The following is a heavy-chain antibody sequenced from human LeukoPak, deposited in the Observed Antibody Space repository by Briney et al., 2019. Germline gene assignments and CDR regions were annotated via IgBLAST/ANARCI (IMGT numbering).Heavy chain of an antibody. CDR1: GGSFSGYY. D-gene: IGHD3-16*02. CDR3: ARDFIGIDY. CDR2: INHSGST. Sequence: NPSETLSLTCAVYGGSFSGYYWSWIRQPPGKGLEWIGEINHSGSTNYNPSLKSQVTISVDTSKNQFSLKLSSVTAADTAVYYCARDFIGIDYWGQGTLVTVSS. V-gene: IGHV4-34*01. J-gene: IGHJ4*02.